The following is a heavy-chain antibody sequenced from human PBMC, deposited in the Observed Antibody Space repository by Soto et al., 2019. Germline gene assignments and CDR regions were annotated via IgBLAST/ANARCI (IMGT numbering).Heavy chain of an antibody. J-gene: IGHJ4*02. CDR3: ARDPWDY. CDR2: INQDGREK. CDR1: GFTFGNYW. Sequence: EVQLVESGGGLVQPGGSLRLSCAASGFTFGNYWMTWVRQVPGKGLEWVANINQDGREKCYMDSVKGRFTISRDNAKNSVDLQMNSLTAVDTAVYYCARDPWDYWGQGTLVTISS. V-gene: IGHV3-7*01.